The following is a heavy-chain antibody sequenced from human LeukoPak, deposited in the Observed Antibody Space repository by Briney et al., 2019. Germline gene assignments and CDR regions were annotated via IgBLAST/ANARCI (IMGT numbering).Heavy chain of an antibody. D-gene: IGHD3-10*01. J-gene: IGHJ6*02. V-gene: IGHV4-59*11. CDR3: ARDKGYGSGNYYYYGMDV. CDR2: IYYSGST. Sequence: SETPSLTCTVSGGSISSHYWSWIRQPPGKGLECIGNIYYSGSTRYNSSLKSRVTISVDKSKNQFSLKLRSVTAADTAVYYCARDKGYGSGNYYYYGMDVWGQGTTVTVSS. CDR1: GGSISSHY.